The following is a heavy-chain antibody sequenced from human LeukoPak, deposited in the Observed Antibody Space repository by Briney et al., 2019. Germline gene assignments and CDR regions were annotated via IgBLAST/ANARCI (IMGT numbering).Heavy chain of an antibody. V-gene: IGHV3-21*01. J-gene: IGHJ4*02. CDR2: ISSSSSYI. CDR1: GFTFSSYS. Sequence: KSGGSLRLSCAASGFTFSSYSMNWVRQAPGKGLEWVSSISSSSSYIYYADSVKGRFTISRDNAKNSLYLQMNSLRAEDTAVYYCARGYGDYPYFDYWGQGTLVTVSS. CDR3: ARGYGDYPYFDY. D-gene: IGHD4-17*01.